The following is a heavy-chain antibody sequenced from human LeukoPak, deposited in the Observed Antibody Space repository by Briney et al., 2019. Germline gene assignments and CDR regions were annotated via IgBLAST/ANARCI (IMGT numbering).Heavy chain of an antibody. D-gene: IGHD3-3*01. J-gene: IGHJ4*02. CDR1: GFIFSNYW. V-gene: IGHV3-74*01. CDR2: ISRDGSST. Sequence: GGSLRLSCAASGFIFSNYWMYWVRQPPGKGLVWVSRISRDGSSTSYADSVKGRFTISRDSAKNTLYLQMSSLRAEDTAVYYCARVDFTPDAWGQGTLVTVSS. CDR3: ARVDFTPDA.